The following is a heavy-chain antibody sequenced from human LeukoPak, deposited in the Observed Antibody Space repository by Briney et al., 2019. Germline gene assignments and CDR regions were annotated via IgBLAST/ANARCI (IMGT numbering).Heavy chain of an antibody. CDR1: GYTFTGYY. J-gene: IGHJ4*02. V-gene: IGHV1-2*02. CDR2: IKPSSDGT. CDR3: ARDRGSNDFYY. D-gene: IGHD4-23*01. Sequence: ASAKVSCKASGYTFTGYYMHWVPQAPGEGLEWMGWIKPSSDGTNYAQKFEGRVAMTRDTSISTDYMELSRVRSDETAVYYCARDRGSNDFYYWGQGTLVTVSA.